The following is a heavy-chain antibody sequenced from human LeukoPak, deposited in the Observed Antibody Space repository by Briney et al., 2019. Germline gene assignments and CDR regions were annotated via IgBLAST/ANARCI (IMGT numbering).Heavy chain of an antibody. V-gene: IGHV1-46*01. Sequence: ASVKVSCKASGYIFTNYYIHWVRQAPGQGPEWMGIINPSGGGTTYAPKFQGRVTMTKDTSTSTVYMVLSRLGSADTALYYCARETDIAVAANYFDYRGQGTLVTVSS. D-gene: IGHD6-19*01. CDR1: GYIFTNYY. J-gene: IGHJ4*02. CDR2: INPSGGGT. CDR3: ARETDIAVAANYFDY.